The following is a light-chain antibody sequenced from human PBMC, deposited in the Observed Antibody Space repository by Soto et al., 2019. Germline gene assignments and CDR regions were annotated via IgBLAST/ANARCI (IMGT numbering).Light chain of an antibody. CDR3: SSYTSATTYV. CDR2: DVS. V-gene: IGLV2-14*01. Sequence: QSLLTPPASVSVSPGQSITISCTRTSSHVGAYNYDSWYQQYPGGAPTVIIYDVSHRAAGVSNRLSGYKSGNTASLTISCLQAQDEASYYCSSYTSATTYVFGTGTKVTGL. J-gene: IGLJ1*01. CDR1: SSHVGAYNY.